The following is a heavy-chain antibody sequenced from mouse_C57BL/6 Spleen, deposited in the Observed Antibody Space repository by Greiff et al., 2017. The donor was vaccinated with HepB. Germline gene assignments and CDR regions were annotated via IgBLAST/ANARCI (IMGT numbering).Heavy chain of an antibody. CDR2: ISSGSSTI. CDR3: ARMRLHYAMDY. CDR1: GFTFSDYG. D-gene: IGHD2-4*01. Sequence: EVKLMESGGGLVKPGGSLKLSCAASGFTFSDYGMHWVRQAPEKGLEWVAYISSGSSTIYYADTVKGRFTISRDNAKNTLFLQMTSLRSEDTAMYYCARMRLHYAMDYWGQGTSVTVSS. V-gene: IGHV5-17*01. J-gene: IGHJ4*01.